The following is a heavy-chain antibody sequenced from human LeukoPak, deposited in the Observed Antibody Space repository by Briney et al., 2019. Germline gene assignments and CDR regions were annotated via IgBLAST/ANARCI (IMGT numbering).Heavy chain of an antibody. CDR1: GFTFSHSW. CDR3: VKDSGWFHFDS. D-gene: IGHD6-19*01. Sequence: LPGGSLRLSCVASGFTFSHSWMTWVRQAPGKGLEWVGHIKEDGSSQNYADSVKGRFTISRDNAKSSLHLQMNGLRAEDTAMYYCVKDSGWFHFDSWGRGTLVTVSS. J-gene: IGHJ4*02. V-gene: IGHV3-7*03. CDR2: IKEDGSSQ.